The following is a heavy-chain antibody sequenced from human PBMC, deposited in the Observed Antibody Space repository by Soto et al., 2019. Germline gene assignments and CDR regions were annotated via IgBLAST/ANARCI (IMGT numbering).Heavy chain of an antibody. CDR3: VKDGVSGWSDYFFDY. Sequence: QVHLVESGGGVVQPGRSLRLSCAASGFTFSSYAMHWVSRTPGKGLECVALISYDGINKYYADSVKGRFTVSRDNSKSTLYLQMNSLSAEDTAVYYCVKDGVSGWSDYFFDYWGQGTLVTVSS. CDR1: GFTFSSYA. CDR2: ISYDGINK. J-gene: IGHJ4*02. V-gene: IGHV3-30*18. D-gene: IGHD6-19*01.